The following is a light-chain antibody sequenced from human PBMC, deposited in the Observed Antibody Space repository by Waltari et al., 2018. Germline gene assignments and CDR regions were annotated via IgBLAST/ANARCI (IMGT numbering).Light chain of an antibody. CDR1: SSAVGNYNL. Sequence: QSALTQPASVSGSPGQSITISCPGTSSAVGNYNLVSWYQQHPGKAPKLMIYDVSKRPSGVSYRFSGSKSGNTASLTISGLQAEDEADYYCCSYAGSSTWVFGGGTKLTVL. J-gene: IGLJ3*02. CDR3: CSYAGSSTWV. V-gene: IGLV2-23*02. CDR2: DVS.